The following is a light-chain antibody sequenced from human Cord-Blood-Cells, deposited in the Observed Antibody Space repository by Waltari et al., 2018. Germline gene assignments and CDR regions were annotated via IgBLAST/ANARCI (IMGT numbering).Light chain of an antibody. CDR2: GNS. J-gene: IGLJ2*01. CDR3: QSYDSSLSGVV. Sequence: QSVLTPPPSVSGAPGPRVTIPCTASSSHIGAGYVVHWYQQLPGTAPKLLLYGNSNRPSGGPDRCSGYKSGTSASLAITGLQAEDEADYYCQSYDSSLSGVVFGGGTKLTVL. V-gene: IGLV1-40*01. CDR1: SSHIGAGYV.